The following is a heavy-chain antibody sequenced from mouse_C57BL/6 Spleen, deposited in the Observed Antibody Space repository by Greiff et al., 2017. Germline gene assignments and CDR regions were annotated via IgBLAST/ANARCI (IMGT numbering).Heavy chain of an antibody. Sequence: VKLQQSGAELVKPGASVTLSCKASGYTFTTYPIEWMKQTHGKSLEWIGNFHPYNDDTKYNETFKGKDTLTVEKSSSTVYLELSRLTSDDSAVYYCARQGITNLFAYWGQGTLVTVSA. D-gene: IGHD2-4*01. J-gene: IGHJ3*01. V-gene: IGHV1-47*01. CDR1: GYTFTTYP. CDR2: FHPYNDDT. CDR3: ARQGITNLFAY.